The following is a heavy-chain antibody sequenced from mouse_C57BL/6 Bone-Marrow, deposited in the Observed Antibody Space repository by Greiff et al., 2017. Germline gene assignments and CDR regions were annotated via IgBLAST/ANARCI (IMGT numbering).Heavy chain of an antibody. Sequence: DVKLVESGGGLVKPGGSLKLSCAASGFTFSDYGMHWVRQAPEKGLEWVAYISSGSSTIYYADTVKGRFTISRDNAKNTLFLQMTSLRSEDTAMYYCASTVVATDYAMDYWGQGTSVTVSS. D-gene: IGHD1-1*01. CDR3: ASTVVATDYAMDY. CDR2: ISSGSSTI. CDR1: GFTFSDYG. J-gene: IGHJ4*01. V-gene: IGHV5-17*01.